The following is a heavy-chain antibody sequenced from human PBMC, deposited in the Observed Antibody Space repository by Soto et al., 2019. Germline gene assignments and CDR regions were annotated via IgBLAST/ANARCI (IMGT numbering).Heavy chain of an antibody. CDR2: INHSGST. D-gene: IGHD3-10*01. CDR3: ARAKRVNYYGSGSYRY. V-gene: IGHV4-34*01. CDR1: GGSFSGYY. Sequence: QVQLQQWGAGLLKPSETLSLTCAVYGGSFSGYYWSWIRQPPGKGLEWIGEINHSGSTNYNPSLKGRFTISADTSKNQFSLKLSSVTAADTAVYYCARAKRVNYYGSGSYRYWGQGTPVTVSS. J-gene: IGHJ4*02.